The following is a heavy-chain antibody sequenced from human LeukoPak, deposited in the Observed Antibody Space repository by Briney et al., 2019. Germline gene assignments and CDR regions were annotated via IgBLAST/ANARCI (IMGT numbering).Heavy chain of an antibody. CDR1: GDSISNYY. Sequence: SETLSLTCTVSGDSISNYYWRWVRQPAGKGLEWIGRIYASGSSTYNPSLQSRITMSVDTSKNQFSLKLSSVTAAHTAVYYCARCLNTYYYDNSGYSPEHYYMDVWGKGTTVIVSS. CDR2: IYASGSS. CDR3: ARCLNTYYYDNSGYSPEHYYMDV. J-gene: IGHJ6*03. V-gene: IGHV4-4*07. D-gene: IGHD3-22*01.